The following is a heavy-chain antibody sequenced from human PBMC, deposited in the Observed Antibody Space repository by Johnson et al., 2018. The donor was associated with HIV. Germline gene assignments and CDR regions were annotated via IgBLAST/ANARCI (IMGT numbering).Heavy chain of an antibody. J-gene: IGHJ3*02. D-gene: IGHD2/OR15-2a*01. CDR3: AREGKYLAGAEDAFDI. V-gene: IGHV3-30*04. CDR1: GFTFSRHT. CDR2: ISFDGRSK. Sequence: QMLLVESGGGVVQPGRSLRLSCAASGFTFSRHTLHWVRQAPGKGLEWVAVISFDGRSKYYADSVKGRFTISRDNSKNTLYVQMNSLRAEDTAVYYCAREGKYLAGAEDAFDIWGKWTMVTVSS.